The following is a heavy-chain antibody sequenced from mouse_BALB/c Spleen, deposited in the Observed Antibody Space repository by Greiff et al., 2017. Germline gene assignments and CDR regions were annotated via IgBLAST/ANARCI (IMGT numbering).Heavy chain of an antibody. Sequence: DVKLVESGGGLVQPGGSRKLSCAASGFTFSDYGMAWVRQAPGKGPEWVAFISNLAYSIYYADTVTGRFTISRENAKNTLYLEMSSLRSEDTAMYYCARDWDRGLYAMDYWGQGTSVTVSS. CDR2: ISNLAYSI. V-gene: IGHV5-15*02. D-gene: IGHD3-3*01. CDR1: GFTFSDYG. CDR3: ARDWDRGLYAMDY. J-gene: IGHJ4*01.